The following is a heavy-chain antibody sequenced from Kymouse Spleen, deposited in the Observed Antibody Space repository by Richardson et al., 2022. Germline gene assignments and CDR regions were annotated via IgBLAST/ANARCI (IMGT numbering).Heavy chain of an antibody. CDR3: ARGGTMVRGVIITKGYYYYGMDV. CDR1: GGSFSGYY. J-gene: IGHJ6*02. V-gene: IGHV4-34*01. CDR2: INHSGST. Sequence: QVQLQQWGAGLLKPSETLSLTCAVYGGSFSGYYWSWIRQPPGKGLEWIGEINHSGSTNYNPSLKSRVTISVDTSKNQFSLKLSSVTAADTAVYYCARGGTMVRGVIITKGYYYYGMDVWGQGTTVTVSS. D-gene: IGHD3-10*01.